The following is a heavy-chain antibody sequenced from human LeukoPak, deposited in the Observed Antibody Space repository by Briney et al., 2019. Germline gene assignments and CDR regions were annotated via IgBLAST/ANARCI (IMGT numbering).Heavy chain of an antibody. CDR2: IKQDGSEK. Sequence: PGGSLRLSCAASGFTFSSYWMSWVRQAPGKGLEWVANIKQDGSEKYYVDSVKGRFTISRDNAKNSLYLQMNSLRAEDTAVYYCVSQLLYGDGWFDPWGQGTLVTVSS. CDR3: VSQLLYGDGWFDP. V-gene: IGHV3-7*01. CDR1: GFTFSSYW. D-gene: IGHD2-2*02. J-gene: IGHJ5*02.